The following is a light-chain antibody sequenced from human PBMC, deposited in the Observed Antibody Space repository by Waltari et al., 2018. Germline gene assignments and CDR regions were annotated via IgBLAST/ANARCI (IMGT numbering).Light chain of an antibody. CDR3: YAYRGDSIWM. V-gene: IGLV2-14*03. CDR2: DGT. J-gene: IGLJ3*02. CDR1: SSDVGAYNY. Sequence: QSALTQPASVSGSPGQSISISCTGTSSDVGAYNYFSWYQQHPGTAPTLILYDGTKRPSGSSNSFSGSKSGTTSSPTMSGLQAEDEADYYCYAYRGDSIWMFGGGTKVTVL.